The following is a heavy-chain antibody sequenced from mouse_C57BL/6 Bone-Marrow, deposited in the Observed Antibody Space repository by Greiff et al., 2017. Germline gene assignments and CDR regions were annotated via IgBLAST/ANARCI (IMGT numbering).Heavy chain of an antibody. CDR2: INPSSGYT. CDR3: ARTGDGSSFRWYFDV. CDR1: GYTFTSYT. D-gene: IGHD1-1*01. J-gene: IGHJ1*03. Sequence: QVQLQQSGAELARPGASVKMSCKASGYTFTSYTMHWVKQRPGQGLEWIGYINPSSGYTKYNQKFKDKATLTADKSSSTAYMQLSSLTSEDSAVYYCARTGDGSSFRWYFDVWGTGTTVTVSS. V-gene: IGHV1-4*01.